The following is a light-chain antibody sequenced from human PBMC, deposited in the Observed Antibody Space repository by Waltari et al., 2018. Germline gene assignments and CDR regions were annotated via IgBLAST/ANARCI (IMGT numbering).Light chain of an antibody. J-gene: IGLJ2*01. CDR2: DVT. CDR1: SSDVGYYNY. V-gene: IGLV2-11*01. Sequence: QSALTQPRSVSGSPGQSVTIACTGTSSDVGYYNYVSWYQQHPGKAPKLMIYDVTERPSGVPDRFSGSKSGNTASLTISGLQAEDEADYYCCSYAGNYLRVFGGGTKLTVL. CDR3: CSYAGNYLRV.